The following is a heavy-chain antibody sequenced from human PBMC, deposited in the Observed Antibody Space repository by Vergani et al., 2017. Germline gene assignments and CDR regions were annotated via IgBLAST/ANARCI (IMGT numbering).Heavy chain of an antibody. D-gene: IGHD5-12*01. V-gene: IGHV3-53*04. J-gene: IGHJ6*02. CDR3: ARDRVDIVATTTYYYYYYGMDV. CDR2: IYSGGST. Sequence: EVQLVESGGGLVQPGGSLRLSCAASGFTVSSNYMSWVRQAPGKGLEWVSVIYSGGSTYYADSVKGRFTISRHNSKNTLYLQMNSLRAEDTAVSYCARDRVDIVATTTYYYYYYGMDVWGQXP. CDR1: GFTVSSNY.